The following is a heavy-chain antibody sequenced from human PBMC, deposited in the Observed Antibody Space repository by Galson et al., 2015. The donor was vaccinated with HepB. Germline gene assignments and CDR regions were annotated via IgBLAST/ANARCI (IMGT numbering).Heavy chain of an antibody. CDR1: GFTFSSYA. V-gene: IGHV3-30-3*01. CDR2: ISYDGSNK. D-gene: IGHD3-3*01. Sequence: SLRLSCAASGFTFSSYAMHWVRQAPGKGLEWVAVISYDGSNKYYADSVKGRFTISRDNSKNTLYLQMNSLRAEDTAVYYCARGGYDFWSGYQILYYFDYWGQGTLVTVSS. CDR3: ARGGYDFWSGYQILYYFDY. J-gene: IGHJ4*02.